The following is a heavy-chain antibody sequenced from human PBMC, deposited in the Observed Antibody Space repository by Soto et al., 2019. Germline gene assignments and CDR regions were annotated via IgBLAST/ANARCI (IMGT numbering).Heavy chain of an antibody. CDR1: VGSISSYY. V-gene: IGHV4-59*01. D-gene: IGHD2-2*01. CDR3: ARGGGDIVLVPAARALHSYYYGMDV. Sequence: PSATLSLSCTVSVGSISSYYWSLIRQAQGKGLEGIEYIYYSGSANHNPSLKSRVTISVDTSKNQFSLKLSSVNAADTAVYYCARGGGDIVLVPAARALHSYYYGMDVCCQ. CDR2: IYYSGSA. J-gene: IGHJ6*02.